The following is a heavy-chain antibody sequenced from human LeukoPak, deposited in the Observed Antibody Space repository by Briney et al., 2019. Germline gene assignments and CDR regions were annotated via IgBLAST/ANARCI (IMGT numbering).Heavy chain of an antibody. Sequence: LETLSLTCTVSDGSISSHYWSWIRQPPGKGLEWIGYVYYSGTTNYNPSLKSRVTISVDTSKNQFSLKLSSVTAADTAVYYCARAGAIAGYYYFGMDVWGQGTTVTVSS. CDR2: VYYSGTT. CDR1: DGSISSHY. CDR3: ARAGAIAGYYYFGMDV. D-gene: IGHD2-2*02. J-gene: IGHJ6*02. V-gene: IGHV4-59*11.